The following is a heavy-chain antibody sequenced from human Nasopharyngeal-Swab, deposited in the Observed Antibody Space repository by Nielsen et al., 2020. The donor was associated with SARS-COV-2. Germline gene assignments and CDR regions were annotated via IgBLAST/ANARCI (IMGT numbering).Heavy chain of an antibody. CDR2: ISYDGSNK. Sequence: VRQAPGKGLEWVAVISYDGSNKYYADSVKGRFTISRDNPKNTLYLQMNSLRAEDTAVYYCAKPLYGDSPFDYWGQGTLVTVSS. CDR3: AKPLYGDSPFDY. D-gene: IGHD4-17*01. V-gene: IGHV3-30-3*02. J-gene: IGHJ4*02.